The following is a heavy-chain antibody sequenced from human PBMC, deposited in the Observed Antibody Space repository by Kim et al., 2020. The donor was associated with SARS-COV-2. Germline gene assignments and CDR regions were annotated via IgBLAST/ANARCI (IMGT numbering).Heavy chain of an antibody. V-gene: IGHV3-74*01. D-gene: IGHD4-4*01. J-gene: IGHJ6*02. CDR3: ASDTVLYGLDV. Sequence: GGSLRLSCAASGFTVTTYWMHWVRQAPGKGLVWVSRIKSEDTGISYADSVKGRFTISRDNANNTLYLQMDNLRDEDTAVYYCASDTVLYGLDVWGQGTTVTVSS. CDR1: GFTVTTYW. CDR2: IKSEDTGI.